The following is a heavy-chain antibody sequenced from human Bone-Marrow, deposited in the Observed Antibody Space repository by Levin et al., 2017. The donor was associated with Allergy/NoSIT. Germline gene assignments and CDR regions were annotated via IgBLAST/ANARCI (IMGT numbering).Heavy chain of an antibody. V-gene: IGHV3-49*04. CDR1: GFTFGDYA. J-gene: IGHJ4*02. Sequence: GESLKISCTASGFTFGDYAMSWVRQAPGKGLEWVGFIRSKAYGGTTEYAASVKGRFTISRDDSKSIAYLQMNSLKTEDTAVYYCTRQSVTTLYYFDYWGQGTLVTVSS. CDR2: IRSKAYGGTT. D-gene: IGHD4-17*01. CDR3: TRQSVTTLYYFDY.